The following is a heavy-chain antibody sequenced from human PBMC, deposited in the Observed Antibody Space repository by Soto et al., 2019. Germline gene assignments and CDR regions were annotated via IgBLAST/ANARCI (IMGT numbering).Heavy chain of an antibody. CDR3: ARVEEGLVY. D-gene: IGHD1-1*01. CDR2: IYYSEST. V-gene: IGHV4-59*12. J-gene: IGHJ4*02. CDR1: GGSISSYY. Sequence: SETLSLTCTVSGGSISSYYWSWIRQPPGKGLEWIGYIYYSESTYYNPSLKSRVTMSLDTSKNQFSLKLSSVTAADTAVYYCARVEEGLVYWGQGTLVTVSS.